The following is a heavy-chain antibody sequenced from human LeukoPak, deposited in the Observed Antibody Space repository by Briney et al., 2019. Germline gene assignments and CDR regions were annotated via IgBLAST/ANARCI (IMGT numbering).Heavy chain of an antibody. CDR2: INPNSGGT. CDR3: ARDRVLLWFGEYD. CDR1: GYTFTGYY. J-gene: IGHJ4*02. Sequence: ASVKVSCKASGYTFTGYYMHGVRQAPGQGLEWMGWINPNSGGTNYAQKFQGRVTMTRDTSISTAYMELSRLRSDDTAVYYRARDRVLLWFGEYDWGQGTLVTVSS. D-gene: IGHD3-10*01. V-gene: IGHV1-2*02.